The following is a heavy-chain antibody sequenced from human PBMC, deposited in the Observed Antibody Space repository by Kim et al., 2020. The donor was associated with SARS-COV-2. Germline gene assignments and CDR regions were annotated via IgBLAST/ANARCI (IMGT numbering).Heavy chain of an antibody. V-gene: IGHV1-18*01. D-gene: IGHD6-19*01. Sequence: AQKFQGRVTMTTDTSTRTAYMELRSLRSDDTAVYYCARSHSAVSVREFDYWGQGTLVTVSS. J-gene: IGHJ4*02. CDR3: ARSHSAVSVREFDY.